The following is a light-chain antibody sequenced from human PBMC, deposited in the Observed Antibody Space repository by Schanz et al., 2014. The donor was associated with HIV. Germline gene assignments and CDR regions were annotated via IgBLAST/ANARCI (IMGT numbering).Light chain of an antibody. J-gene: IGLJ2*01. CDR1: TSNIGAGYD. V-gene: IGLV1-40*01. Sequence: QSVLTQPPSVSGAPGQRVSISCTGNTSNIGAGYDVHWYLQLPGSAPKLLIYGNNNRPSGVPDRFSGSKSGTSASLAITGLQAEDEADYYCQSYDNNLGGSGFFGGGTKLTVL. CDR3: QSYDNNLGGSGF. CDR2: GNN.